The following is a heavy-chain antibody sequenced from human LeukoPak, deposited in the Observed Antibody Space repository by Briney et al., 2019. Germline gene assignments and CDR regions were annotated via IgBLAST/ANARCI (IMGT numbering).Heavy chain of an antibody. CDR1: GVSFSGYY. V-gene: IGHV4-34*01. CDR2: INHRGST. D-gene: IGHD4-17*01. CDR3: ARDNDYGDYGYWYFDL. J-gene: IGHJ2*01. Sequence: SETLSLTCAVYGVSFSGYYWGWIRQPPGKGLEWIGEINHRGSTNYNPSLKSRVTVSVDTSKNQFSLKLSSVTAADTAVYYCARDNDYGDYGYWYFDLWGRGTLVTVSS.